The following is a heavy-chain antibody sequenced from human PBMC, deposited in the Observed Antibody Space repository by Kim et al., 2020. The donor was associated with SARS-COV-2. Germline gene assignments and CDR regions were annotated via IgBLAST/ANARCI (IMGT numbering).Heavy chain of an antibody. CDR2: FDPEDFET. CDR3: ATDHHNGRVLSGRYYDY. Sequence: ASVKVSCQVSGYTLTELSMHWVRHAPGKGFEWIGGFDPEDFETMYAQKFQGRVTMTEDTSANTAYMELNSLTSEDTAVYYCATDHHNGRVLSGRYYDYWG. V-gene: IGHV1-24*01. D-gene: IGHD1-26*01. CDR1: GYTLTELS. J-gene: IGHJ4*01.